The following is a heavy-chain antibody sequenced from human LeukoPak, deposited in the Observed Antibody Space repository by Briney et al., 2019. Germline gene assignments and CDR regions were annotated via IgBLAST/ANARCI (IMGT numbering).Heavy chain of an antibody. V-gene: IGHV4-59*01. CDR1: GGSISGYY. Sequence: SETLSLTCTVSGGSISGYYWSWIRQPPGKGLEWIGYIYYSGITNYNPSLKSRVTISVDTSKNQFSLKLTSVTASDTAVYYCARHYGSTWNLLDYWGQGTLVTVSS. D-gene: IGHD6-13*01. J-gene: IGHJ4*02. CDR2: IYYSGIT. CDR3: ARHYGSTWNLLDY.